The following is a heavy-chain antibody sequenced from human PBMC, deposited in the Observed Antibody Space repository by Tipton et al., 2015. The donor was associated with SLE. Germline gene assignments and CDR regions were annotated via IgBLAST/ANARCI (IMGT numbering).Heavy chain of an antibody. CDR2: IYYSGST. V-gene: IGHV4-59*07. D-gene: IGHD4-11*01. Sequence: TLSLTCTVSGGSISSYYWSWIRQPPGKGLEWIGCIYYSGSTNYNPSLKSRVTISVDTSKNQFSLKLSSVTAADTAVYYCARWAGPTVNFDYWGQGTLVTVSS. J-gene: IGHJ4*02. CDR1: GGSISSYY. CDR3: ARWAGPTVNFDY.